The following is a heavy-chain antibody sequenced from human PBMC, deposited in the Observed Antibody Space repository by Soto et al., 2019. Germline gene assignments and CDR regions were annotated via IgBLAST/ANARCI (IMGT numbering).Heavy chain of an antibody. J-gene: IGHJ4*02. CDR1: GGTFSSYA. V-gene: IGHV1-69*01. D-gene: IGHD5-12*01. CDR3: ARVLTDGYNQGDY. Sequence: QVQLVQSGAEVKKPGSSVKVSCKASGGTFSSYAISWVRQAPGQGLEWMGGIIPIFGTANYAQKIQGRVTITADESTSTVYVEVSSLRSEDTAVYYCARVLTDGYNQGDYWGQGTLVTVSS. CDR2: IIPIFGTA.